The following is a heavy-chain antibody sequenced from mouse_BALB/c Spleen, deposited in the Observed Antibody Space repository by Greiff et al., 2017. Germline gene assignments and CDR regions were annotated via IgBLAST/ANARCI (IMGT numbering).Heavy chain of an antibody. J-gene: IGHJ2*01. CDR3: ARHDYGNVYYFDY. CDR2: ISNGGGST. V-gene: IGHV5-12-2*01. CDR1: GFTFSSYT. D-gene: IGHD2-1*01. Sequence: EVQVVESGGGLVQPGGSLKLSCAASGFTFSSYTMSWVRQTPEKRLEWVAYISNGGGSTYYPDTVKGRFTISRDNAKNTLYLQMSSLKSEDTAMYYCARHDYGNVYYFDYWGQGTTLTVSS.